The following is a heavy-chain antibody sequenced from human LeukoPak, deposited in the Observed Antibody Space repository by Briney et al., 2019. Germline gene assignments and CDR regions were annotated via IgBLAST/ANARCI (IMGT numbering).Heavy chain of an antibody. J-gene: IGHJ4*02. CDR1: GFTFSSYS. V-gene: IGHV3-21*01. CDR2: ISSSSSYI. CDR3: ARDGSTAMEEVIGY. Sequence: GGSLRLSCAASGFTFSSYSMNWARQAPGKGLEWVSSISSSSSYIYYADSVKGRFTISRDNAKNSLYLQMNSLRAEDTAVYYCARDGSTAMEEVIGYWGQGTLVTVSS. D-gene: IGHD5-18*01.